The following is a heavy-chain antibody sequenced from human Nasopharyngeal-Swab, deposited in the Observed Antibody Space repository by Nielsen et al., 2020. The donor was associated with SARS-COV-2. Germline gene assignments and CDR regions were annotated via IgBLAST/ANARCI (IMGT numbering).Heavy chain of an antibody. CDR2: INAGNGNT. CDR1: GYTFTNYA. Sequence: ASVQVSCKASGYTFTNYAMHWVRQAPGQRLEWMGWINAGNGNTNYAQKLQGRVTMTTDTSTSTAYMELRSLRSDDTAVYYCARDKGRYGSGSPYWGQGTLVTVSS. J-gene: IGHJ4*02. V-gene: IGHV1-3*01. D-gene: IGHD3-10*01. CDR3: ARDKGRYGSGSPY.